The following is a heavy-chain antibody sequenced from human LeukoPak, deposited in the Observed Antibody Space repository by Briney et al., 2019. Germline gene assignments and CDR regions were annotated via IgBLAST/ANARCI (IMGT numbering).Heavy chain of an antibody. CDR3: ARDLDDLHFFDY. Sequence: SETPSLTCTVSGGSISSGSYYWSWIRQPAGKGLEWIGRIYTSGSTNYNPSLKSRVTISVDTSKNQFSLKLSSVTAADTAVYYCARDLDDLHFFDYWGQGTLVTVSS. D-gene: IGHD3-3*01. J-gene: IGHJ4*02. CDR1: GGSISSGSYY. V-gene: IGHV4-61*02. CDR2: IYTSGST.